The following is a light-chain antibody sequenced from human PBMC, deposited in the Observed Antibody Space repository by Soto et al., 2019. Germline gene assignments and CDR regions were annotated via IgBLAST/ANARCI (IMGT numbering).Light chain of an antibody. V-gene: IGKV2-28*01. CDR1: QSLLGTNGHYY. CDR3: MQALRAPPT. J-gene: IGKJ1*01. Sequence: DIVMPQSPPSLPFTPGEPASISCRSSQSLLGTNGHYYLDWYLQKPGQSPQLLIYLGSNRASGVPDRFSGSGSGTDFTLKISRVEAEDVGVYHCMQALRAPPTFGQGTKVDIK. CDR2: LGS.